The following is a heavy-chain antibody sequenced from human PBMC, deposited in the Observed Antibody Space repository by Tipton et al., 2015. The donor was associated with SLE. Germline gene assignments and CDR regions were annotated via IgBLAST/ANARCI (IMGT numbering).Heavy chain of an antibody. J-gene: IGHJ3*02. CDR3: ASYGDYGVGAFDI. Sequence: TLSLTCAVSGGSISSGGYSWSWIRQPPGKGLEWIGYIYHSGSTYYNPSLKSRVTISVDTSKNQFSLKLSSVTAADTAVYYCASYGDYGVGAFDIWGQGTMVTVSS. D-gene: IGHD4-17*01. CDR2: IYHSGST. CDR1: GGSISSGGYS. V-gene: IGHV4-30-2*01.